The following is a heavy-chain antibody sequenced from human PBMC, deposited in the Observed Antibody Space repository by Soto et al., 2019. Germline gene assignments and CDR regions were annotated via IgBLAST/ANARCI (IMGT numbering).Heavy chain of an antibody. J-gene: IGHJ5*02. CDR2: IYYSGST. CDR1: GGSISSYY. V-gene: IGHV4-59*08. CDR3: ARQQQLAQNWFDP. Sequence: PSETLSLTCTVSGGSISSYYWSWIRQPPGKGLEWIGYIYYSGSTNYNPSLKSRVTISVDTSKNQFSLKLSSVTAADTAVYYCARQQQLAQNWFDPWGQGTLVTVSS. D-gene: IGHD6-13*01.